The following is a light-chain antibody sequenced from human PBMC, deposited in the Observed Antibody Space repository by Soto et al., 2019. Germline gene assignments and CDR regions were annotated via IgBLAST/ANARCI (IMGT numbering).Light chain of an antibody. CDR3: QRYDSPPIT. CDR2: DAS. V-gene: IGKV1-33*01. Sequence: DIQMTQSPSSLSASVGDRVTITCQASQDISNHLNWYQQKPGKAPKLLIYDASRLEAGVPSRFSGVGSGTDFTFAISSLQLEDFATYYCQRYDSPPITFGQGTRLEIK. CDR1: QDISNH. J-gene: IGKJ5*01.